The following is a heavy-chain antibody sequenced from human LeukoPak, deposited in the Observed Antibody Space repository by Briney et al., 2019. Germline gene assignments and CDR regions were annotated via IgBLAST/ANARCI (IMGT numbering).Heavy chain of an antibody. D-gene: IGHD3-22*01. CDR3: AKASPKIYDSSGYYFDY. CDR2: ITATGDTA. J-gene: IGHJ4*02. Sequence: GGSLRLSCVASGFTFTKCAMSWIRQAPGKGLEWVAIITATGDTAYYADSVKGRFTISRDNSRNTLYLQMNSLRAEDTAVYYCAKASPKIYDSSGYYFDYWGQGTLVTVSS. CDR1: GFTFTKCA. V-gene: IGHV3-23*01.